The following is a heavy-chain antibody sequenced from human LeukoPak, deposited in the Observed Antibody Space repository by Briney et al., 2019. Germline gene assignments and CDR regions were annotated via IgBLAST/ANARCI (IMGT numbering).Heavy chain of an antibody. J-gene: IGHJ4*02. CDR2: ISSNGGST. D-gene: IGHD3-10*01. V-gene: IGHV3-64*01. CDR3: ARDINGSGSHRGGY. CDR1: GFTFSIFA. Sequence: GGSLRLSCAASGFTFSIFAMHWVRQAPGKQLEYVSAISSNGGSTYYANSVKGRFTISRDNSKNTLYLQMNSLRAEDTAVYYCARDINGSGSHRGGYWGQGTLVTVSS.